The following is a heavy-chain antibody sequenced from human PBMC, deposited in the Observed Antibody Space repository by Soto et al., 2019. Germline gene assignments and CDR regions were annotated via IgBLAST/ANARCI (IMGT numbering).Heavy chain of an antibody. V-gene: IGHV4-59*01. D-gene: IGHD3-10*01. CDR2: IYYSGNT. CDR3: ARESYYTGWFDY. Sequence: QVQLQESGPGLVKPSETLSPTCSVSGGSITNYHWSWIRQPPGKGLEWVGYIYYSGNTDYNPFLKSRVTMSLDTSKNQFSLKLSSVTAADTAVYYCARESYYTGWFDYWGQGILVTVSS. CDR1: GGSITNYH. J-gene: IGHJ4*02.